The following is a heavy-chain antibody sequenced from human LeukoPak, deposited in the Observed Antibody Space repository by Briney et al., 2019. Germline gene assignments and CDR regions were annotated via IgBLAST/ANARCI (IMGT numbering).Heavy chain of an antibody. Sequence: SETLSLTCTVSGGSVSSGSYYWSWIRQPPGKGLEWIGYIYYSGSTSYNPSLKSRVTISVDTSKNQFSLKLSSVTAADTAVYYCARGGGEDFDYWGQGTLVTVSS. CDR3: ARGGGEDFDY. D-gene: IGHD3-10*01. V-gene: IGHV4-61*01. CDR1: GGSVSSGSYY. CDR2: IYYSGST. J-gene: IGHJ4*02.